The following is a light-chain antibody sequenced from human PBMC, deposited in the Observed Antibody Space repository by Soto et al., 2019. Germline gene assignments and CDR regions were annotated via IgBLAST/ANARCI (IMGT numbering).Light chain of an antibody. J-gene: IGKJ4*01. V-gene: IGKV3D-15*01. CDR3: QQYNNWGLS. CDR2: DSS. CDR1: QNVGTN. Sequence: IVLTQSPGTLSVSPGERATLSCRASQNVGTNLAWYQQKPGQAPRLLIYDSSNRAAGIPATFNGSGSGTEFTLSISSLQSVDSAVYYCQQYNNWGLSFGGGTKVEIK.